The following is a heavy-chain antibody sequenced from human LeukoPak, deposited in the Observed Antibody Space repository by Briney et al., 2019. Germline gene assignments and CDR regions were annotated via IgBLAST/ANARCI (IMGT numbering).Heavy chain of an antibody. V-gene: IGHV3-9*01. J-gene: IGHJ3*02. D-gene: IGHD2-2*01. CDR1: GFTFDDYA. Sequence: GRSLRLSCAASGFTFDDYAMHWVRQAPGKGLEWVSGISWNSGSIGYADSVKGRLTISRDNAKNSLYLQMNSLRAEDTAVYYCASPPEVVPAAMAGDAFDIWGQGTMVTVSS. CDR3: ASPPEVVPAAMAGDAFDI. CDR2: ISWNSGSI.